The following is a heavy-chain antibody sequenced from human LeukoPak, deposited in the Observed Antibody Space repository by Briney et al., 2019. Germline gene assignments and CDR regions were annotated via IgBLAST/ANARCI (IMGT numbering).Heavy chain of an antibody. CDR3: ARGRPHGNDY. V-gene: IGHV3-21*01. D-gene: IGHD4-23*01. Sequence: GSLRLSCTASGFTFSGYSMNWIRQAPGKGLEWVSSFGTRSTSIYHAGSVKGRFAISRDNAKNSLYLQMNSLRVEDTAVYYCARGRPHGNDYWGQGTLVTVSS. CDR2: FGTRSTSI. CDR1: GFTFSGYS. J-gene: IGHJ4*02.